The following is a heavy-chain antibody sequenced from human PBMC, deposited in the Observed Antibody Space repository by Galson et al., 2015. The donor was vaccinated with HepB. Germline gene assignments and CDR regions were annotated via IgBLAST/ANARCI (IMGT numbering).Heavy chain of an antibody. CDR1: GYTFIDYY. Sequence: SVKVSCKASGYTFIDYYLHWLRQAPGQGPEWLGRINPNTGDTRNAQKFQGRITMTRDTSISTAYLELQRLISDDTALYYCARRMEGRGDVFDIWGQGTMVTVSS. CDR2: INPNTGDT. J-gene: IGHJ3*02. D-gene: IGHD2-8*01. CDR3: ARRMEGRGDVFDI. V-gene: IGHV1-2*06.